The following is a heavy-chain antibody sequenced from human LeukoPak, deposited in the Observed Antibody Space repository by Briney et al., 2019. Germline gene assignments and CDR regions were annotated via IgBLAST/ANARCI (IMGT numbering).Heavy chain of an antibody. CDR3: ARDRSQEFDP. CDR1: GFTFSSYS. D-gene: IGHD3-10*01. J-gene: IGHJ5*02. V-gene: IGHV3-30*02. CDR2: IRYDGSNK. Sequence: GGSLRLSCAASGFTFSSYSMHWVRQAPGKGLEWVAFIRYDGSNKYYADSVKGRFTISRDNSKNTLYLQMNSLRAEDTAVYYCARDRSQEFDPWGQGTLVTVSS.